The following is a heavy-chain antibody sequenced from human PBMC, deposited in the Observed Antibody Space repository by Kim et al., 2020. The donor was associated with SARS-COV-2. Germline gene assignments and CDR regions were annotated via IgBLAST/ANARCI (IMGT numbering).Heavy chain of an antibody. Sequence: SGPTLVNPTQTLTLTCAFSGFSLRTSGVGWVRQPPVKALEWPALIYWHADKRYTPSLKSRHTITKDTSKNQMVPTMTNMDPADTATYYSVHKDSCGLAPYYFDYWGQGTLVTVSP. V-gene: IGHV2-5*01. CDR2: IYWHADK. CDR3: VHKDSCGLAPYYFDY. CDR1: GFSLRTSGVG. D-gene: IGHD3-22*01. J-gene: IGHJ4*02.